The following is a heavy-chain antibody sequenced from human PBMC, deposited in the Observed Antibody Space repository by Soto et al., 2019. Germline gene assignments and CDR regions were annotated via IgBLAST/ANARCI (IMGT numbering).Heavy chain of an antibody. CDR3: ARESRGYSFD. J-gene: IGHJ4*02. V-gene: IGHV3-23*01. Sequence: EVQLLESGGGLVQPGGSLRLSCAASGFTFSSYAMTWVRQAPGKGLEWVSIISSSGDYSYYTDSVKGRFTISRDNSQNTLYLQMNSLRAEDTAVYYCARESRGYSFDWGQGTLVTVSS. CDR1: GFTFSSYA. D-gene: IGHD5-18*01. CDR2: ISSSGDYS.